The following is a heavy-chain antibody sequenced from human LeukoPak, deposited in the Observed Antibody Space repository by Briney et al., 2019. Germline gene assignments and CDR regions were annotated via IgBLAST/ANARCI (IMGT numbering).Heavy chain of an antibody. CDR3: ARGGKATVVTM. CDR2: IYSSGST. CDR1: GGSTSSHY. V-gene: IGHV4-4*07. D-gene: IGHD4-23*01. Sequence: SETLSLTCTVSGGSTSSHYWSWIRQPPGKGLEWIGRIYSSGSTNYNPSLKSRVSMSVDTSKNQFSLKLTSVTAADTAVYYCARGGKATVVTMWGQGILVTVSS. J-gene: IGHJ4*02.